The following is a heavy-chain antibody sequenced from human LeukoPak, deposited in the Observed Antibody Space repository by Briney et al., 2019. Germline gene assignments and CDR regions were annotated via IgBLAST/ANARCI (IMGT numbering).Heavy chain of an antibody. J-gene: IGHJ4*02. D-gene: IGHD5-24*01. V-gene: IGHV3-23*01. CDR3: AKSGYNRFDY. CDR1: GFTFSNYA. CDR2: ISGSGYTT. Sequence: PGGSLRLSCAASGFTFSNYAMSWVRQAPGKGLEWVATISGSGYTTYYADSVKGRLTISRDNSKNTLYLEMNNLRAEDTAVYYCAKSGYNRFDYWGQGTRVTVSS.